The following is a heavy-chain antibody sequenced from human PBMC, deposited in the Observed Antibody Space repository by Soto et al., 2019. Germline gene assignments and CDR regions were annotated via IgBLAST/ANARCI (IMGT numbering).Heavy chain of an antibody. D-gene: IGHD5-12*01. CDR3: ARDRSLDGYNDQGGYYYYGMDV. CDR2: IGTAGDT. J-gene: IGHJ6*02. Sequence: GGSLRLSCAASGFTFSSYDMHWVRQATGKGLEWVSAIGTAGDTYYPGSVKGRFTISRENAKNSLYLQMNSLRAEDTAVYYCARDRSLDGYNDQGGYYYYGMDVWGQGTTVTVSS. CDR1: GFTFSSYD. V-gene: IGHV3-13*01.